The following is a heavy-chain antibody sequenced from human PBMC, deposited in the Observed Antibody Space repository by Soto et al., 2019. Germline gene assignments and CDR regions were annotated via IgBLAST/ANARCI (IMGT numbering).Heavy chain of an antibody. CDR3: ARGGRSSYYSYGMDV. Sequence: QVQLVQSGAEVKKPGSSVKVSCKASGGTFSSYAISWVRQAPGQGLEWMGGIIPIFGTANYAQKFQGRVTITEDKSKXTAYMELSSLRSEDTAVYYCARGGRSSYYSYGMDVWGQGTTVTVSS. CDR1: GGTFSSYA. CDR2: IIPIFGTA. D-gene: IGHD6-13*01. J-gene: IGHJ6*02. V-gene: IGHV1-69*14.